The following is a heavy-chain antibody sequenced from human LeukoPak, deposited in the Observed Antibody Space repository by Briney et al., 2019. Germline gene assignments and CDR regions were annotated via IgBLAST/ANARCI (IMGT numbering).Heavy chain of an antibody. CDR2: ISPYTGNT. V-gene: IGHV1-18*04. CDR3: ARDQYDSVWGSYRPYFDY. J-gene: IGHJ4*02. CDR1: GYTFTSYG. D-gene: IGHD3-16*02. Sequence: ALVKVSCKASGYTFTSYGISWVRQAPGQGVEWMGSISPYTGNTKYAERLQDRVIMTTDTSTRTAYMELRSLRSDDTAVFYCARDQYDSVWGSYRPYFDYWGQGTLVTVSS.